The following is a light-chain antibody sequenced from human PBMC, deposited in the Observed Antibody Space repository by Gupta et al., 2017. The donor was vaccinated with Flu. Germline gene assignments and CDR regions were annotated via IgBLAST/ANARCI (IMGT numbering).Light chain of an antibody. CDR2: EGF. Sequence: QSALTQPASVSGSPGQSITISCTETSSDPGSYNVVSWYQHQPGKAPKLIIYEGFRRPSGISNRFSGSKSGNTASLTISGLQAEDEADYYCCSYAGSRTYVFGPGTKFSVL. CDR1: SSDPGSYNV. J-gene: IGLJ1*01. V-gene: IGLV2-23*01. CDR3: CSYAGSRTYV.